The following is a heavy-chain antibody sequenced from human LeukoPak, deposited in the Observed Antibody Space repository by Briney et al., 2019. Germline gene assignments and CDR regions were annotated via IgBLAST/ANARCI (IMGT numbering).Heavy chain of an antibody. D-gene: IGHD2-2*01. CDR3: ARDNAPAGGGLDY. J-gene: IGHJ4*02. Sequence: SGGSLRLSCAASGFTFSAYGMSWVRQAPGKGLEWVSEIYTGGLTFYADSVTGRFTISRDNSKNTVYLQMNSLGVEDTARYYCARDNAPAGGGLDYWGQGTLVTVSS. CDR2: IYTGGLT. V-gene: IGHV3-53*01. CDR1: GFTFSAYG.